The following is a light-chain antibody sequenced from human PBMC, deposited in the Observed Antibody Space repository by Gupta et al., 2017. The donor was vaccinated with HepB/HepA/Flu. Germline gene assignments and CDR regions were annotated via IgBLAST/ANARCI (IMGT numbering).Light chain of an antibody. J-gene: IGLJ2*01. CDR1: NIGGKS. CDR2: CDS. CDR3: QVWDSSSDHGV. Sequence: SYVLTQPPSVSVAPGKTARITCGGNNIGGKSVYWYQQKPGQAPVMVISCDSDRPSGIPERFSGSNFGNTATLTISRVEAGDEADYFCQVWDSSSDHGVFGGGTKLTVL. V-gene: IGLV3-21*04.